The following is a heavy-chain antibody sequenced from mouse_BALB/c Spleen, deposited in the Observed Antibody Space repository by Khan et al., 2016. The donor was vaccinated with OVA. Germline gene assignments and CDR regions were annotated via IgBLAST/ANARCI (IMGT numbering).Heavy chain of an antibody. J-gene: IGHJ4*01. CDR2: IWSDGST. V-gene: IGHV2-6-1*01. CDR1: GFSLTNYG. CDR3: ARQPYYHYNIMDY. D-gene: IGHD2-10*01. Sequence: VELVESGPGLVAPSQSLSITCTISGFSLTNYGVHWVCQPPGKGLEWLVVIWSDGSTTYNSALKSRLTISKDNSKSQVFLKMNSLQSEDTAVYFCARQPYYHYNIMDYWGQGNSVTVSS.